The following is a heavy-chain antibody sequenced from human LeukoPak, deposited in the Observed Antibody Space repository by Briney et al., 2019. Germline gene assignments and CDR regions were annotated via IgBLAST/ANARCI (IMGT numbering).Heavy chain of an antibody. V-gene: IGHV3-66*01. CDR1: GFTVSSNY. J-gene: IGHJ6*02. Sequence: GGSLRLSCAASGFTVSSNYMSWVRQAPGKGLEWVSVIYSGGSTYYADSVKGRFTISRDNSKNTLYLQMNSLRAEDTAVYYCARDKSGWYPRYYYYGMDVWGQGTTVTVSS. CDR2: IYSGGST. D-gene: IGHD6-19*01. CDR3: ARDKSGWYPRYYYYGMDV.